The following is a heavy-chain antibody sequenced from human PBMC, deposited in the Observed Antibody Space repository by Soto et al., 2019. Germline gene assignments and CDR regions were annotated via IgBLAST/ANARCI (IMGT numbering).Heavy chain of an antibody. J-gene: IGHJ4*02. D-gene: IGHD5-12*01. V-gene: IGHV2-5*02. CDR1: GFSLSTSGVG. Sequence: QITLKESGPTLVKPTQTLTLTCTFSGFSLSTSGVGVGWIRQPPGKALEWLALIYWADDKRYSPSLKSRLTITKDTSKNQVVLTMTNMDPVDTATYYCAHSWMATTLFDYWGQGTLVTVSS. CDR2: IYWADDK. CDR3: AHSWMATTLFDY.